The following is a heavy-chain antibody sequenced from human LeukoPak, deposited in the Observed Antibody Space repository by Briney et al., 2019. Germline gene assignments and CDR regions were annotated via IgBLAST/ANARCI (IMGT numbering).Heavy chain of an antibody. CDR2: IYYSGST. D-gene: IGHD3-10*01. Sequence: SETLSLTRTVSGGSISSYYWSWIRQPPGKGLEWIGYIYYSGSTNYNPSLKSRVTISVDTSKNQFSLKLSSVTAADTAVYYCARGTAYGSGIYYYYYYYMDVWGKGTTVTISS. J-gene: IGHJ6*03. V-gene: IGHV4-59*01. CDR1: GGSISSYY. CDR3: ARGTAYGSGIYYYYYYYMDV.